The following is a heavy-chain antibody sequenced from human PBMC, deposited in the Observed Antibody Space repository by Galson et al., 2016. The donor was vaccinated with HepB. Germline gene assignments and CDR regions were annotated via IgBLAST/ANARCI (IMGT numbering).Heavy chain of an antibody. CDR2: MYYNGNT. D-gene: IGHD3-16*01. CDR3: ARRGPTVFGEGPDAY. J-gene: IGHJ4*02. V-gene: IGHV4-39*01. CDR1: AGAIIRTSFY. Sequence: SETLSLTCSVSAGAIIRTSFYLDWIRQSPGKGLEWIGSMYYNGNTDYNPSLKSRLTLSLDMSNKQFSLKLNSMTAADTAVYYCARRGPTVFGEGPDAYWGQGTLVTVSS.